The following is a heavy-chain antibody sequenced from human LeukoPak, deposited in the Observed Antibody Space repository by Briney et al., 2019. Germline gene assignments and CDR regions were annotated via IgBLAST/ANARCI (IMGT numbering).Heavy chain of an antibody. J-gene: IGHJ4*02. CDR3: AKGGPVIPDY. V-gene: IGHV3-30*02. D-gene: IGHD2-21*01. Sequence: GGSLRLSCAASGFTFSSYGMHWVRQAPGKGLEWVAFIRYDGSNKYYADSAKGRFTISRDNSKNTLYLQMNSLRAEDTAVYYCAKGGPVIPDYWGQGTLVTVSS. CDR1: GFTFSSYG. CDR2: IRYDGSNK.